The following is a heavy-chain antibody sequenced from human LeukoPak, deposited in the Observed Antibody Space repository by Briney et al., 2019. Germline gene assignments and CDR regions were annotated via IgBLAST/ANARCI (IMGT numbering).Heavy chain of an antibody. CDR2: ISDDGGTK. CDR1: GFTFSSYD. Sequence: GGSLRLSCAASGFTFSSYDMHWVRQAPGKGLEWVAFISDDGGTKHFADFVKGRFTISRDNSKNTLYLQMNSLRAEDTAVYYCASMTTVTLDDAFDIWGQGTMVTVSS. V-gene: IGHV3-30*03. D-gene: IGHD4-17*01. CDR3: ASMTTVTLDDAFDI. J-gene: IGHJ3*02.